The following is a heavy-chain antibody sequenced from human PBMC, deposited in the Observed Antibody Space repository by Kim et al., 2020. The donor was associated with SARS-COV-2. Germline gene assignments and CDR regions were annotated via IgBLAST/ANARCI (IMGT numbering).Heavy chain of an antibody. CDR2: ISYSGST. Sequence: SETLSLTCSVSGGSISSSSYYWGWIRQPPGKGLEWIGSISYSGSTYYNPSLKSRVTISADTSKNQFSLKLGSVTVADTAVYYCARRLELLHRLESWGQGT. V-gene: IGHV4-39*01. CDR3: ARRLELLHRLES. D-gene: IGHD1-7*01. J-gene: IGHJ5*01. CDR1: GGSISSSSYY.